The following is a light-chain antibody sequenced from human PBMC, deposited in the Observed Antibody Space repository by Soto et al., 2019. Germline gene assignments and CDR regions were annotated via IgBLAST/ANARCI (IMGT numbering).Light chain of an antibody. CDR1: QDIGSW. J-gene: IGKJ4*01. CDR2: KAS. Sequence: DIQMTQSPSTLSASVGDRVTITCRASQDIGSWLAWYQQKPGKAPKVLIYKASTLESGVPSRFSGSVSGTEFTLTISSLQPDDFATYHCQQYYSYPLSFGGGTKVEIK. CDR3: QQYYSYPLS. V-gene: IGKV1-5*03.